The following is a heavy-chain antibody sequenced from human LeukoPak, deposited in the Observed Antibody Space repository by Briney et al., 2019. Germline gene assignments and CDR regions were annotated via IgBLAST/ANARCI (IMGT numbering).Heavy chain of an antibody. J-gene: IGHJ3*02. Sequence: PGGSLRLSCAASGFTFSDYYMSWIRQAPGKGLEWVSYISSSSSYTNYADSVKGRFTISRDNAKNSLYLQMNSLRAEDTAVYCCARGYYYDSSGYIDAFDIWGQGTMVTVSS. V-gene: IGHV3-11*05. D-gene: IGHD3-22*01. CDR3: ARGYYYDSSGYIDAFDI. CDR2: ISSSSSYT. CDR1: GFTFSDYY.